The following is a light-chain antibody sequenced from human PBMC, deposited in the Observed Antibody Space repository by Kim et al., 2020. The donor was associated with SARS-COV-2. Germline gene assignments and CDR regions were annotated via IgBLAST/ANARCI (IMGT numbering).Light chain of an antibody. CDR3: QHRGIWPIT. J-gene: IGKJ5*01. CDR1: QSVGNP. Sequence: LSPGERVTLSCRASQSVGNPLGWYQQKPGQAPRLLIFDASSRATGIPDRFSGSGSGTDFTLIISSLEPEDFAVYYCQHRGIWPITFGQGTRLEIK. CDR2: DAS. V-gene: IGKV3-11*01.